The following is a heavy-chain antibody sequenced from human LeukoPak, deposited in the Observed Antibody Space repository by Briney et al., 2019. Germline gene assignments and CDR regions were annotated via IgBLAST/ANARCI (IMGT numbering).Heavy chain of an antibody. CDR1: GYTFTSYG. V-gene: IGHV1-18*01. J-gene: IGHJ4*02. CDR2: ISAYNGNT. Sequence: ASVKVSCKASGYTFTSYGISWVRQAPGQGLEWMGWISAYNGNTNYAHKLQGRVTMTTDTSTSTAYMELRSLRSDDTAVYYCARDARFLERLINWGQGTLVTVSS. D-gene: IGHD3-3*01. CDR3: ARDARFLERLIN.